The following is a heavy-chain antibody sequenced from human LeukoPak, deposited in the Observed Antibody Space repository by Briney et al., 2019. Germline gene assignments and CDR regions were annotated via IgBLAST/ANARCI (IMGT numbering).Heavy chain of an antibody. CDR2: IGVSAGSA. J-gene: IGHJ4*02. V-gene: IGHV3-23*01. CDR3: AKDRESSSWYFDY. D-gene: IGHD6-13*01. Sequence: PGGSLRLSCAASGFIFSNYIMSWVRQAPGKGLEWVSTIGVSAGSAYYADSVKGRFTVSRDNSKNTIYLQMNGLRVEEKAGYYCAKDRESSSWYFDYWGQGTLVTVSS. CDR1: GFIFSNYI.